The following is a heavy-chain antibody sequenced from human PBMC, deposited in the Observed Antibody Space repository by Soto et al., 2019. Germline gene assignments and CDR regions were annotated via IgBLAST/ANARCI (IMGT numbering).Heavy chain of an antibody. CDR3: ARKYDSSGYYYYYYGMDV. Sequence: GGSLRLSCAASGFTFSSYAMHWVRQAPGKGLEWVAVISYDGSNKYYADSVKGRFTISRDNSKNTLYLQMNSLRAEDTAVYYCARKYDSSGYYYYYYGMDVWGQGTTVTVSS. CDR1: GFTFSSYA. CDR2: ISYDGSNK. V-gene: IGHV3-30-3*01. J-gene: IGHJ6*02. D-gene: IGHD3-22*01.